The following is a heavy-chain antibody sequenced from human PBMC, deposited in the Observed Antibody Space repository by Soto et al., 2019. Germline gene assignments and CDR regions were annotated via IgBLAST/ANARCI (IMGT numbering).Heavy chain of an antibody. D-gene: IGHD3-10*01. CDR1: AFTFSSYA. Sequence: GGSLRLSCEASAFTFSSYAMTWVRQAPGRGLEWVSGITGSGATTYYTDSVKGRFTISRDNSRNTLYLQMNSLRAEDTAAYYCAKEFRQWPGELLFPPNFEYWGQGTLVSVAS. CDR3: AKEFRQWPGELLFPPNFEY. V-gene: IGHV3-23*01. CDR2: ITGSGATT. J-gene: IGHJ4*02.